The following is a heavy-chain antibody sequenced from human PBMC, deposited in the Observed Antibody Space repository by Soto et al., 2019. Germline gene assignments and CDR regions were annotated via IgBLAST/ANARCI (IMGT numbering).Heavy chain of an antibody. D-gene: IGHD3-10*01. CDR1: GFTFSSYE. V-gene: IGHV3-48*03. CDR2: ISSSGSTI. Sequence: GSLRLSCAASGFTFSSYEMNWVRQAPGKGLEWVSYISSSGSTIYYADSVKGRFTISRDNAKNTLYLQVSSLRAEDTGVYYCERDVSWRGEIYWGQGTMVTL. J-gene: IGHJ4*02. CDR3: ERDVSWRGEIY.